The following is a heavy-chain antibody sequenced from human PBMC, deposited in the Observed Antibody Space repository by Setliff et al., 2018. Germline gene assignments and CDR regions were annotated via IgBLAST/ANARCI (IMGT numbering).Heavy chain of an antibody. CDR3: ATVGVGDLRLAFDI. D-gene: IGHD1-26*01. V-gene: IGHV1-2*02. CDR2: MNSNTGGT. Sequence: GASVKVSCKASGSNFIGYYLYWLRQAPGQGLEWMGWMNSNTGGTNSAQKFQGRITMTRDTSIRTAYMELSRLRSDDTAMYYCATVGVGDLRLAFDIWGHGTMVTVS. CDR1: GSNFIGYY. J-gene: IGHJ3*02.